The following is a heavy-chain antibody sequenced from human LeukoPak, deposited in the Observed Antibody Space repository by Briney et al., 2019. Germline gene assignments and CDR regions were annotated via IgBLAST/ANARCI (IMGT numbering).Heavy chain of an antibody. CDR3: ARQSRIYNWFDP. V-gene: IGHV4-34*01. J-gene: IGHJ5*02. D-gene: IGHD2-15*01. CDR2: INHSGST. Sequence: SETLSLTCAVYGVSFSGYYWSWIRQPPGKGLEWIGEINHSGSTNYNPSLKSRVTISVDTSKNQFSLKLSSVTAADTAVYYCARQSRIYNWFDPWGQGTLVTVSS. CDR1: GVSFSGYY.